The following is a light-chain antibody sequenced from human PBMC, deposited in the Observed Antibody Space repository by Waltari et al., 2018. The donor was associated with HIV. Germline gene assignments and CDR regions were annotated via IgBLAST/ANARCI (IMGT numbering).Light chain of an antibody. CDR3: SSYTSSSTWV. CDR1: SSDVGGYNY. Sequence: QSALTQPASVSGSPGQSITISCTGTSSDVGGYNYVSWYQQYPGKAPKLMIYEVSKRPSGVSNRFSGSKSGNTASLTISGLQAEDEVDYYCSSYTSSSTWVFGGGTKLTVL. CDR2: EVS. J-gene: IGLJ3*02. V-gene: IGLV2-14*01.